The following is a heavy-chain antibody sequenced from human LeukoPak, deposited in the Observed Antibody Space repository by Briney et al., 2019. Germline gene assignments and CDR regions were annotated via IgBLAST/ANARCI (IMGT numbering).Heavy chain of an antibody. Sequence: SETLSLTCTVSGGSISSYYWSWIRQPPGKGLEWIGEINHSGSTNYNPSLKSRVTISVDTSKNQFSLKLSSVTAADTAVYYCARGYSGYSYGYGYYYYMDVWGKGTTVTVSS. CDR2: INHSGST. J-gene: IGHJ6*03. V-gene: IGHV4-34*01. D-gene: IGHD5-18*01. CDR1: GGSISSYY. CDR3: ARGYSGYSYGYGYYYYMDV.